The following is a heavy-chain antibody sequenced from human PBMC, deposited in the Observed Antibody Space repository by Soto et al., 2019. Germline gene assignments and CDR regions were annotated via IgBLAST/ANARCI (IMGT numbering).Heavy chain of an antibody. V-gene: IGHV5-51*01. D-gene: IGHD3-3*01. CDR2: IYPGDSDT. CDR3: ARTATTYDFLSGYFGCFDP. J-gene: IGHJ5*02. Sequence: PGESLKISCKGSGYSFTSYWIGWVRQMPGKGLEWMGIIYPGDSDTRYSPSFQGQVTISADKSISTAYLQWSSLKASDTAMYYCARTATTYDFLSGYFGCFDPWGQGTLVTVSS. CDR1: GYSFTSYW.